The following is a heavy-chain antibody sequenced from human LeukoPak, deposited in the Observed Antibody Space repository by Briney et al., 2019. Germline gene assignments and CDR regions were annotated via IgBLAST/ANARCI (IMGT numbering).Heavy chain of an antibody. J-gene: IGHJ4*02. V-gene: IGHV3-33*01. CDR3: ARDRYSSMWSVFEY. D-gene: IGHD6-13*01. CDR1: GFTFSSFG. CDR2: IWYDGSTK. Sequence: GGSLRLSCAASGFTFSSFGMHWIRQSPGKGLEWVAVIWYDGSTKVYADSVKGRFTFSRDNSRNTLYLQVNILRAEDTAVYYCARDRYSSMWSVFEYWGQGALVSVSS.